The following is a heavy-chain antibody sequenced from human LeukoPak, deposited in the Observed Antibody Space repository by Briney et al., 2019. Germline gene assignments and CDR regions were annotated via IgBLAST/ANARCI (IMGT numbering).Heavy chain of an antibody. CDR2: FDPEDGET. CDR3: ARRVRSSSWSSYFDY. Sequence: GASVKVSCKVSGYTLTELSLHWVRQAPGKGLEWMGGFDPEDGETIYAQKFQGRVTMTEDTSTDTAYMELSSLRSEDTAVYYCARRVRSSSWSSYFDYWGQETLVTVSS. CDR1: GYTLTELS. D-gene: IGHD6-13*01. J-gene: IGHJ4*02. V-gene: IGHV1-24*01.